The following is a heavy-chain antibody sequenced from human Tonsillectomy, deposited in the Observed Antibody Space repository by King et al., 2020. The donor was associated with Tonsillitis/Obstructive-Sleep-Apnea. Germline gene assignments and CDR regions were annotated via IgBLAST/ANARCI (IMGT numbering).Heavy chain of an antibody. J-gene: IGHJ6*02. CDR3: AREPENYYGLDV. Sequence: QLVQSGGGLVQPGGSLRLSCAASGFTFSSYEMNWVRQAPGQGLEWVSYITSSGSTIYYADSVKGRFTISRDNAKNSLYLQMNSLRAEDTAVYYCAREPENYYGLDVWGQGTTVIVSS. V-gene: IGHV3-48*03. CDR2: ITSSGSTI. CDR1: GFTFSSYE.